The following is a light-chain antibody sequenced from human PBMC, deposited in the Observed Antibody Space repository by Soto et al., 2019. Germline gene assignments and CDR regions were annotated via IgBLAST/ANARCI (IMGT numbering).Light chain of an antibody. J-gene: IGKJ4*01. Sequence: DVQMTQSPSSVSASVGDRVTLACRASRVISNSLAWYQQKPGKAPRLLIYAAFNLQGGVPSRFRGSGSGSPFTLTISSLQPEDFETYYFQPANSFHLTFGEGNNVDIX. V-gene: IGKV1-12*01. CDR1: RVISNS. CDR2: AAF. CDR3: QPANSFHLT.